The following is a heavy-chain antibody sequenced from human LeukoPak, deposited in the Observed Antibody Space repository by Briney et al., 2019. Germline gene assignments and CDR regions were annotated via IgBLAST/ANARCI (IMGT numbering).Heavy chain of an antibody. V-gene: IGHV3-43*02. CDR1: GFTFDDYA. CDR2: ISGDGGST. D-gene: IGHD3-22*01. J-gene: IGHJ4*02. Sequence: PGGSLRLSCAASGFTFDDYAMHWVRQAPGKGLEWVSLISGDGGSTYYADSVKGRFTISRDSSKNSLYLQMNSLRTEGTALYYCAKVLGYYDSSGYYQEGGFDYWGQGTLVTVSS. CDR3: AKVLGYYDSSGYYQEGGFDY.